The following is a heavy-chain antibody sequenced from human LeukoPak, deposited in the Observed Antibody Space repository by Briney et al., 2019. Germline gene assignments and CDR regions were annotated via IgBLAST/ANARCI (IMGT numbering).Heavy chain of an antibody. Sequence: SETLSLTCTVSGGSVSSGSYYWSWIRQPPGKGLEWISYIHYSGSTNYNPSLTSRVTISVDTSKNQFSLKLSSVTAADTAVYYCAREGNGPAYYHFYYMDVWGKGTTVTVSS. CDR2: IHYSGST. CDR3: AREGNGPAYYHFYYMDV. V-gene: IGHV4-61*01. D-gene: IGHD1-1*01. J-gene: IGHJ6*03. CDR1: GGSVSSGSYY.